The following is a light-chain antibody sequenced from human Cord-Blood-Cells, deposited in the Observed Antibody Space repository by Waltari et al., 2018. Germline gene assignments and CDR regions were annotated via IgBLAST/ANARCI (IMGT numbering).Light chain of an antibody. J-gene: IGLJ1*01. V-gene: IGLV2-14*01. Sequence: QSALTQPASVSGSPGQSITISCTGTSSDVGGYNYVSWYQPHPGKAPKLMIYDVSNRPSGVSNRFSGSKSGNTASLTISGLQAEDEADYYCSSYTSSSISYVFGTGTKVTVL. CDR2: DVS. CDR3: SSYTSSSISYV. CDR1: SSDVGGYNY.